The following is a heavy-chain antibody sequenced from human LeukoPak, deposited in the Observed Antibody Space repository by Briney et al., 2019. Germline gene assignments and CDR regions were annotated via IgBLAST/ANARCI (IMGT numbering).Heavy chain of an antibody. V-gene: IGHV3-23*01. J-gene: IGHJ4*02. D-gene: IGHD2-15*01. CDR3: AKHGLPLVVISAPLDY. Sequence: GGSLRLSCAASGFTFDTYAMSWVRQAPGKGLEWVSTISGSGGSTYYADSVKGRFTISRDNSKNTVYLQMNSLRAEDTAVYYCAKHGLPLVVISAPLDYWGQGTLVTVAS. CDR2: ISGSGGST. CDR1: GFTFDTYA.